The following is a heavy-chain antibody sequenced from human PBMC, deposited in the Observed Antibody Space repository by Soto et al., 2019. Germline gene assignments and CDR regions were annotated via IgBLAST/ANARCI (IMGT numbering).Heavy chain of an antibody. V-gene: IGHV1-3*01. CDR1: GINYNTYA. J-gene: IGHJ4*02. Sequence: QVQLVQSGDEMKKPGASVKLSCKTSGINYNTYAIHWVRQAPGQGLEWMGWINAGNGDTRYSQNFQGRVTLTRDTSASTVYMDLDSLKSEDTGVYYCARAISGYVTWGQGTLVTVSS. CDR2: INAGNGDT. D-gene: IGHD5-12*01. CDR3: ARAISGYVT.